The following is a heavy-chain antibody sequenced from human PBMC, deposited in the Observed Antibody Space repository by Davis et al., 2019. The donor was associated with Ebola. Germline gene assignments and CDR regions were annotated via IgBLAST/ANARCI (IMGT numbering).Heavy chain of an antibody. Sequence: PSETLSLTCTVSGGPTSSYYWSWLRQPPGKGLEWIGYIYYTGSTNYNPSLKSRVTISVDTSKNQFSLKLRSVTAADTAVYYCATLITISGVLIGNWFDPWGQGTLVTVSS. CDR1: GGPTSSYY. D-gene: IGHD3-3*01. V-gene: IGHV4-59*01. CDR3: ATLITISGVLIGNWFDP. CDR2: IYYTGST. J-gene: IGHJ5*02.